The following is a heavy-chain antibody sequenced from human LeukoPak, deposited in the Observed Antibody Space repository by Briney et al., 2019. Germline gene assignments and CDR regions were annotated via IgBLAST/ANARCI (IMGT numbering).Heavy chain of an antibody. Sequence: GGSLRLSCAASGFTFSSYAMHWVRQAPGKGLEWVAVISYDGSNKYYADSVKGRFTISRDNSKNTLYLQMNSLRAEVTAVYYCARDGGVGATYYFDYWGQGTLVTVSS. D-gene: IGHD1-26*01. CDR1: GFTFSSYA. CDR2: ISYDGSNK. J-gene: IGHJ4*02. CDR3: ARDGGVGATYYFDY. V-gene: IGHV3-30*04.